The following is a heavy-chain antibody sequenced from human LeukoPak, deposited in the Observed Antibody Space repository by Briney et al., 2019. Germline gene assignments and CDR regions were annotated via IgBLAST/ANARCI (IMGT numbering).Heavy chain of an antibody. Sequence: GSLRLSCAASEFTFTDYYMSWIRQAPGKGLEWLSYISISGSTIYYADSVKGRFTISRDNAKNSLYLQMNSLRAEDTAVYYCARGGGYGSGSHYYFDYWGQGTLVTVSS. CDR1: EFTFTDYY. J-gene: IGHJ4*02. CDR3: ARGGGYGSGSHYYFDY. CDR2: ISISGSTI. D-gene: IGHD3-10*01. V-gene: IGHV3-11*01.